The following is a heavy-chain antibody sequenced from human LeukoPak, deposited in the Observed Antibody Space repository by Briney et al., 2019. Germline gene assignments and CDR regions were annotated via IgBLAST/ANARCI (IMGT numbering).Heavy chain of an antibody. V-gene: IGHV1-69*05. CDR3: APGAENWFVP. CDR1: GGTFSSYA. Sequence: ASVKVSCKASGGTFSSYAISWVRQAPGQGLEWMGGIIPIFGTANYAQKFQGRVTITTDESTSTAYMELSSLRSEDTAVYYCAPGAENWFVPWGQGTLVTVSS. D-gene: IGHD3-10*01. J-gene: IGHJ5*02. CDR2: IIPIFGTA.